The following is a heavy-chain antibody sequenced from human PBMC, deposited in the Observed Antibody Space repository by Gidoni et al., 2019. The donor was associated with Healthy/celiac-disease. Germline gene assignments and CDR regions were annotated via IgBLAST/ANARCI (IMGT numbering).Heavy chain of an antibody. V-gene: IGHV4-59*08. Sequence: QVQLQESGPGLVKPSETLSLTCTVSGGSISSYYWSWIRQPPGKGLEWIGYIYYSGSTNYNPSLKSRVTISVDTSKNQFSLKLSSVTAADTAVYYCARRVKDGYFDYWGQGTLVTVSS. CDR1: GGSISSYY. D-gene: IGHD2-15*01. J-gene: IGHJ4*02. CDR2: IYYSGST. CDR3: ARRVKDGYFDY.